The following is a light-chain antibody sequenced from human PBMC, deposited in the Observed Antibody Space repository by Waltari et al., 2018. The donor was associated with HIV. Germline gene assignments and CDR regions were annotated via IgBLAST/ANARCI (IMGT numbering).Light chain of an antibody. V-gene: IGKV1-5*03. CDR3: QQYNSDFYT. J-gene: IGKJ2*01. CDR1: QNVESW. Sequence: IQMTQSPSILSASVGDRVTITCRASQNVESWLAWYQQRPGRAPKLLIYKASTLEYGGPARFSGSGSGTDFTLTINSLQPDDFATYYCQQYNSDFYTFGQGTRLELK. CDR2: KAS.